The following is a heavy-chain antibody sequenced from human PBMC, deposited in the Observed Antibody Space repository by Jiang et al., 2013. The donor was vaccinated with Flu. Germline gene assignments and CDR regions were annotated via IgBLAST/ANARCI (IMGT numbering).Heavy chain of an antibody. CDR3: AREGGDYGVPYYFDY. V-gene: IGHV6-1*01. D-gene: IGHD4-17*01. CDR2: TYYRSKWYN. Sequence: SGDSVSSNSAAWHWIRQSPSRGLEWLGRTYYRSKWYNDYAVSVKSRITINPDTSKNQFSLQLNSVTPEDTAVYYCAREGGDYGVPYYFDYWGQGTLVTVSS. CDR1: GDSVSSNSAA. J-gene: IGHJ4*02.